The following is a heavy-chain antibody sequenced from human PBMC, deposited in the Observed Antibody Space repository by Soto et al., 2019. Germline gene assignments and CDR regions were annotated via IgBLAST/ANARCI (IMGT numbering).Heavy chain of an antibody. J-gene: IGHJ4*02. CDR2: INAGNGNI. CDR1: GYTFTSYG. V-gene: IGHV1-3*01. D-gene: IGHD5-18*01. CDR3: ARPVGGYNYGFHFDY. Sequence: GASVKVSCKASGYTFTSYGLHWVRQAPGQRLEWMGWINAGNGNIKYSQKFQGRVTITRDTSASTAYMELSSLRSEDTAVFYCARPVGGYNYGFHFDYWGQGTLVTVSS.